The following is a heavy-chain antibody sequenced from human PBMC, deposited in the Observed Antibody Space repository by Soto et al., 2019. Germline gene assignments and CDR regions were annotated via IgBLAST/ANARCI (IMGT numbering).Heavy chain of an antibody. D-gene: IGHD6-6*01. Sequence: EVQLVESGGGLVQPGRSLRLSCAASGFTFEDYAMHWVRQAPGKGLEWVSGISWNSGSIGYADSVKGRFTISRDNAKNSLYLQMNSLRAEDTALYYCAKNRIAARHDAFDIWGQGTMVTVSS. CDR2: ISWNSGSI. V-gene: IGHV3-9*01. J-gene: IGHJ3*02. CDR1: GFTFEDYA. CDR3: AKNRIAARHDAFDI.